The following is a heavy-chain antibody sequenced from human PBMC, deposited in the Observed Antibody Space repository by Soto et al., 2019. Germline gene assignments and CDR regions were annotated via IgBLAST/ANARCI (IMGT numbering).Heavy chain of an antibody. Sequence: KGLEWVSYISSGSGTIYYTDSVKGRFTISRDNAKNSLFLQMISLRDEDTAVYYCARRVTGYYYYGMDVWGQGTTVTVSS. CDR3: ARRVTGYYYYGMDV. J-gene: IGHJ6*02. V-gene: IGHV3-48*02. CDR2: ISSGSGTI. D-gene: IGHD2-21*02.